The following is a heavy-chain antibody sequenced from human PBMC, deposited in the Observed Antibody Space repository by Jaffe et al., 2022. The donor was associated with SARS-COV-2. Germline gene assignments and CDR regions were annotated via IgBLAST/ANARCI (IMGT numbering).Heavy chain of an antibody. CDR2: IFYTGTT. CDR3: ARHNRFQGTAIDF. J-gene: IGHJ4*02. D-gene: IGHD2-21*02. CDR1: DDSFTSDAYY. Sequence: QLQLQESGPGLVKPSETLSLRCSASDDSFTSDAYYWGWVRQPPGKGLEWIGSIFYTGTTFYHPSLKNRVTISLDTSRNQLSLELTSVTAADTAIFYCARHNRFQGTAIDFWGPGTLVTVSS. V-gene: IGHV4-39*01.